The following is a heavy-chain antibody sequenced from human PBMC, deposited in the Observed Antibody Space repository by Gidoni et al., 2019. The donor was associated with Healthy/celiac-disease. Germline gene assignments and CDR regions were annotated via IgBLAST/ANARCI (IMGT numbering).Heavy chain of an antibody. V-gene: IGHV1-69*02. CDR2: IIPILGIA. CDR3: ARASEIGGSWYRGGLFDY. Sequence: QFQLVQPGAEVKKHGTAVKRSCKAAGGTFSSDTISWVRQAPGQGLEWKGRIIPILGIANAAPKSQSRVSITADISTSTSYIALSSLRSETTAVCYCARASEIGGSWYRGGLFDYLGQGTLVTVSS. J-gene: IGHJ4*02. CDR1: GGTFSSDT. D-gene: IGHD6-13*01.